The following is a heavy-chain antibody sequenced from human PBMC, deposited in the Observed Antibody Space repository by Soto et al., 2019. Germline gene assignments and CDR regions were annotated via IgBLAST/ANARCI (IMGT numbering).Heavy chain of an antibody. CDR2: INAGNGNT. CDR1: GYTFTSYA. V-gene: IGHV1-3*01. CDR3: ARDLGGWHHY. J-gene: IGHJ4*02. D-gene: IGHD2-15*01. Sequence: QVQLVQSGAEVKKPGASVKVSCKASGYTFTSYAMHWVRQAPGQRLEWMGWINAGNGNTKYSQKFQGRAAVTRDTVASTAYMVLARLTCADSAVYYFARDLGGWHHYWGEGTLVTVSS.